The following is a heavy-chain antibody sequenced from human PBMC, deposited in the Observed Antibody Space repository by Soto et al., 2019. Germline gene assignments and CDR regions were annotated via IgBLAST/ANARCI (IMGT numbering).Heavy chain of an antibody. D-gene: IGHD6-25*01. CDR3: GRGRAPVPSGDY. CDR2: INPKGGRT. CDR1: GNIFTDYY. Sequence: QVQLVQSGAEVKKPGASVKVSCKASGNIFTDYYMHWVRQAPGQGLEWLGWINPKGGRTHFAQKFQGRVTMTWDTSISTGYMHLSSLTSDDPALYSCGRGRAPVPSGDYWGQGTQVTVSS. J-gene: IGHJ4*02. V-gene: IGHV1-2*02.